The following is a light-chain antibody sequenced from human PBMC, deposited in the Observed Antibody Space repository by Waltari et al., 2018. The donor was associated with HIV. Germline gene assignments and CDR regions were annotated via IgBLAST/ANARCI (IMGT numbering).Light chain of an antibody. Sequence: DVVMTQSPLSLPVTLGQPASISCRSSPSLVSSDGNTYLNWFQQKPGQSPRRLINMVSYRDSGVPDRFSGSGSGTDFTLRITRVEADDVGVYYCMQSTHWPGTFGQGTKVEIK. J-gene: IGKJ1*01. CDR3: MQSTHWPGT. CDR1: PSLVSSDGNTY. V-gene: IGKV2-30*01. CDR2: MVS.